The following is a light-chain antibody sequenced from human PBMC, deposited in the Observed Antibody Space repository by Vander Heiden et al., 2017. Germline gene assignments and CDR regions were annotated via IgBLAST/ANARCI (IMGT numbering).Light chain of an antibody. Sequence: DIQMTQSPSSLSASVGDRVTITCRASQNISNYLNWYQHKPGKAPNLLIYGASSLQSGVPSTFSGSGSGTDFTLTITSLQPEDFATYYCQQSYNSPYTFGQGTKLEIK. CDR2: GAS. J-gene: IGKJ2*01. V-gene: IGKV1-39*01. CDR3: QQSYNSPYT. CDR1: QNISNY.